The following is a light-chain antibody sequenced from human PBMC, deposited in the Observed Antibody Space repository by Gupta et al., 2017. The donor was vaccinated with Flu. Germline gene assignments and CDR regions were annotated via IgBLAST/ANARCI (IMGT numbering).Light chain of an antibody. CDR2: AAS. J-gene: IGKJ4*01. Sequence: DIKMPHSPSSLSPFVGDRVTITCRASQSISSYLNWYQQKPGKAPKLLIYAASSLQSGVPSRFSGSGSGTDFTLTISRLQPEDIATYYCQQSYSNLLTFGGGTKVEIK. CDR1: QSISSY. CDR3: QQSYSNLLT. V-gene: IGKV1-39*01.